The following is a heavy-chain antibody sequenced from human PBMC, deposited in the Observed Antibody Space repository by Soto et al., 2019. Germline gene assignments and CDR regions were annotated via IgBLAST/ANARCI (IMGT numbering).Heavy chain of an antibody. CDR2: IKSKTDGGTT. Sequence: EVQLVESGGGLVKPGGSLRLSCAASGFTFSNAWMNWARQAPGRGLEWVGRIKSKTDGGTTDYAAPVKGRFTISRDDSKNTLYLQMNSLKTEDTAVYYCTTETPAGYYDSSGYYSWLAFDIWGQGTMVTVSS. V-gene: IGHV3-15*07. J-gene: IGHJ3*02. D-gene: IGHD3-22*01. CDR1: GFTFSNAW. CDR3: TTETPAGYYDSSGYYSWLAFDI.